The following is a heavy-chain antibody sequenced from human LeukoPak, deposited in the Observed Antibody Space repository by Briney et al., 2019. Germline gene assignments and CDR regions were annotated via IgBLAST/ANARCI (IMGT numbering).Heavy chain of an antibody. J-gene: IGHJ4*02. V-gene: IGHV4-59*08. Sequence: SETLSLTCTVSGGSIFSYYWSWIRQPPGKGLEWMGYIYYSGSTNYNPSLKSRVTISVDTPKNQFSLRVSPVTAADTAVYYCARHLNNCGDDCYIFDYWGQGTLVTVSS. CDR3: ARHLNNCGDDCYIFDY. D-gene: IGHD2-21*01. CDR1: GGSIFSYY. CDR2: IYYSGST.